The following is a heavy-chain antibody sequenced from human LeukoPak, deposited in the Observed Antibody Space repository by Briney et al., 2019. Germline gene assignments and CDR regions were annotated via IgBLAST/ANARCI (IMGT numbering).Heavy chain of an antibody. D-gene: IGHD2-15*01. CDR1: GGSISSNNW. Sequence: SETLSLTCAVSGGSISSNNWWRWVRQPPGKGLEWIGEIYHSGRTSYNPSLKSRVTTSVDKSKNQFSLNLSSVTAADTAVYYCARDLSVVGAPGWGQGTLVTVSS. J-gene: IGHJ1*01. V-gene: IGHV4-4*02. CDR3: ARDLSVVGAPG. CDR2: IYHSGRT.